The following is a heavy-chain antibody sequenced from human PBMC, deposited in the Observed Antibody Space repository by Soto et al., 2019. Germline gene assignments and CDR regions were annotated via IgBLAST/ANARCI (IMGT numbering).Heavy chain of an antibody. J-gene: IGHJ5*02. CDR3: ARVRPRIAARRFDP. D-gene: IGHD6-6*01. Sequence: ASVKVSCKASGSTFTSYDINWVRQATGQGLEWMGWMNPNSGNTGYAQKFQGRVTMTRNTSISTAYMELSSLRSEDTAVYYCARVRPRIAARRFDPWGQGTLVTVSS. V-gene: IGHV1-8*01. CDR2: MNPNSGNT. CDR1: GSTFTSYD.